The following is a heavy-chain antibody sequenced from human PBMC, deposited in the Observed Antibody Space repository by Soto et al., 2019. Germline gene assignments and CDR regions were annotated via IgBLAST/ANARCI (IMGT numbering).Heavy chain of an antibody. J-gene: IGHJ5*02. D-gene: IGHD2-2*01. CDR3: VRDSARIVVVPRVDGDNWFDP. V-gene: IGHV3-11*06. CDR1: GFTFSDYF. CDR2: ISGSSDNI. Sequence: PGGSLRLSCAASGFTFSDYFMSWIRQAPGKGRGWVSFISGSSDNIKYADSVKGRFTISRDNAKNSLYLQMNSLRAEDTAVYYCVRDSARIVVVPRVDGDNWFDPWGQGTLVTVSS.